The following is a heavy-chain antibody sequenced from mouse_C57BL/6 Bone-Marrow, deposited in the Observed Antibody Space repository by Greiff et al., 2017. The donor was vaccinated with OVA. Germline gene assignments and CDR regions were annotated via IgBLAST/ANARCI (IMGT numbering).Heavy chain of an antibody. J-gene: IGHJ4*01. CDR3: ASNCYAMDY. D-gene: IGHD4-1*02. CDR2: INPYNGGT. V-gene: IGHV1-19*01. Sequence: EVQGVESGPVLVKPGASVKMSCKASGYTFTDYYMNWVKQSHGKSLEWIGVINPYNGGTSYNQKFKGKATLTVDKSSSTAYMELNSLTSEDAAVYYCASNCYAMDYWGQGTSVTVSS. CDR1: GYTFTDYY.